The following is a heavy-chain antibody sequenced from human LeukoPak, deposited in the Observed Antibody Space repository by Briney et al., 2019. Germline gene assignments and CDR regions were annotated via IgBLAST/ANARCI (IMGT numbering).Heavy chain of an antibody. V-gene: IGHV3-23*01. J-gene: IGHJ4*02. Sequence: GGSLRLSCAASGFTFSSYWMSWVRQAPGKGLEWVSAISNNGGYTYYADSVQGRFTISRDNSKSALCLQMNSLRAEDTAVYYCAKQLGYCSDGSCYFPYWGQGTLVTVSS. CDR3: AKQLGYCSDGSCYFPY. CDR2: ISNNGGYT. D-gene: IGHD2-15*01. CDR1: GFTFSSYW.